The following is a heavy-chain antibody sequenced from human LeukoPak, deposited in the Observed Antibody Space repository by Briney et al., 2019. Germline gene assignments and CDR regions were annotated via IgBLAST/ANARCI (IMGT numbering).Heavy chain of an antibody. CDR3: ARGVAATYGFPYYFDY. CDR2: ISYDGSNK. V-gene: IGHV3-30*04. J-gene: IGHJ4*02. D-gene: IGHD2-15*01. Sequence: PGRSLRLSCAASGFTFSSYAMHWVRQAPGKGREGVAGISYDGSNKYYADSVKGRFTISRDNSKNTLYLQMNSLRAEDTAVYYCARGVAATYGFPYYFDYWGQGTLVTVSS. CDR1: GFTFSSYA.